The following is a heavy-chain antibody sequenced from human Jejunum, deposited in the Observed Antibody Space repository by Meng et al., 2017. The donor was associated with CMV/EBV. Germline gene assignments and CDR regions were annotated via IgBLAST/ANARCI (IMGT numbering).Heavy chain of an antibody. J-gene: IGHJ4*02. CDR1: GYTFTSYA. Sequence: QAQRVQSGSELKQPGASVKVSCRPSGYTFTSYAINWVRQAPGQGPDWMGWIDPNTGNPTYDQGFTGRFVFSLDTSVSTAYLQINSLRADDTAVYYCARDSPLDGYSLLDYWGQGTLVTVSS. CDR2: IDPNTGNP. D-gene: IGHD5-24*01. CDR3: ARDSPLDGYSLLDY. V-gene: IGHV7-4-1*02.